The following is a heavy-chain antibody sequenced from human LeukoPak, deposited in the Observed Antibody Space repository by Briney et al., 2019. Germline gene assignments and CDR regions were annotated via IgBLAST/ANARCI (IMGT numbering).Heavy chain of an antibody. CDR3: AREERVRATYSLDA. CDR1: GFAFRTYS. J-gene: IGHJ5*01. Sequence: QRGGSLRLSCAASGFAFRTYSMRWVRQAPGKGLEWLAVITYDGKVQHYTDSVKGRFTVSRDNSKKTLYLQMISLRPEDTAFYYCAREERVRATYSLDAWGRGTLVTVSS. D-gene: IGHD1-26*01. CDR2: ITYDGKVQ. V-gene: IGHV3-30*04.